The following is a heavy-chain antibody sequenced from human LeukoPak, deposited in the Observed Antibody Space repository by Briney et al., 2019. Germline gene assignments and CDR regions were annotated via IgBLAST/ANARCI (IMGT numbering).Heavy chain of an antibody. Sequence: SETLSLTCTVSGGSISDYYWSWIRQPPGKGLEWIGYFHYTGSTNYNPSLESRVTISVDTSKNQFSLKLSSVTAADTAVYYCAREKVVPAARYNWFDPWGQGTLVTVSS. CDR1: GGSISDYY. D-gene: IGHD2-2*01. V-gene: IGHV4-59*12. J-gene: IGHJ5*02. CDR2: FHYTGST. CDR3: AREKVVPAARYNWFDP.